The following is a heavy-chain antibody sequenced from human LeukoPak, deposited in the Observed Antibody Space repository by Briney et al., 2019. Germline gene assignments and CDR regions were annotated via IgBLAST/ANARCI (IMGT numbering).Heavy chain of an antibody. Sequence: GESLKISCKGSGYSFTSYWIGWVRQMPGKGLEWMGIIYPGDSDTRYSPSFQGQVTISADKSISTAYLQWSSLKASDTAMYYCARRISIRGVGELFPVNYFDYWGQGTLVTVSS. CDR3: ARRISIRGVGELFPVNYFDY. CDR1: GYSFTSYW. CDR2: IYPGDSDT. J-gene: IGHJ4*02. D-gene: IGHD3-10*01. V-gene: IGHV5-51*01.